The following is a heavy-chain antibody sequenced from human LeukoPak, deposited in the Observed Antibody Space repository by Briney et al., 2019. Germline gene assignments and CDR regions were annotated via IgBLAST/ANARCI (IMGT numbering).Heavy chain of an antibody. J-gene: IGHJ4*02. CDR2: IFYSGDT. CDR3: ARGGEFLEWSTLFDY. CDR1: GGSISSSSYF. Sequence: PSETLSLTCTVSGGSISSSSYFWGWIRQPPGKGLEWIGSIFYSGDTYYNPSLKSRVTMSVDTSKNQFSLKLSSVTAADTAVYYCARGGEFLEWSTLFDYWGQGTLVTVSS. V-gene: IGHV4-39*07. D-gene: IGHD3-3*01.